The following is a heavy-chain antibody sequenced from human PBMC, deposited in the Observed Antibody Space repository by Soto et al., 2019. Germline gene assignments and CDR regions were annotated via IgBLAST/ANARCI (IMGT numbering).Heavy chain of an antibody. J-gene: IGHJ6*02. Sequence: ASVKVSCKASGYTFTNYGISWVRQAPGQGLEWMGWISAYNGDTNYAQNLQGRLTMTTDTSTSTIYMELRSLRSDDTAVYYCARMEYYDFWSGYPAHYYYGMDVWGQGTTVTVSS. CDR3: ARMEYYDFWSGYPAHYYYGMDV. CDR1: GYTFTNYG. D-gene: IGHD3-3*01. V-gene: IGHV1-18*01. CDR2: ISAYNGDT.